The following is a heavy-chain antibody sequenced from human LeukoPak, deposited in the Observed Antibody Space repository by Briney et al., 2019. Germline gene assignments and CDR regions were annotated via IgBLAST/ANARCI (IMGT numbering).Heavy chain of an antibody. V-gene: IGHV4-39*07. J-gene: IGHJ3*01. CDR3: AAPRRPRYVVALDV. D-gene: IGHD3-16*01. CDR1: GGSISSSSYY. Sequence: PSETLSLTCTVSGGSISSSSYYWGWIRQPPGKGLEWIGSIYYSGSTYYNPSLKSRVTISVDTSKNQFSLKLSSVTAADTAVYYCAAPRRPRYVVALDVWGQGTMVTVSS. CDR2: IYYSGST.